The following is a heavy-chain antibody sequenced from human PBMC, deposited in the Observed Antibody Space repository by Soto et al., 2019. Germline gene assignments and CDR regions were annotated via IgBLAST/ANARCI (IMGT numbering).Heavy chain of an antibody. J-gene: IGHJ4*02. CDR3: ARGSQRWLVLTHFDY. D-gene: IGHD6-19*01. V-gene: IGHV4-61*08. CDR1: GGYISSGGYS. CDR2: TYYSGST. Sequence: SETLSLTCAVSGGYISSGGYSWSWIRQPPGKGLEWIGYTYYSGSTYYNPSLKSRVTISVDTSKNQFSLKLSSVTAADTAVYYCARGSQRWLVLTHFDYWGQGTLVTVSS.